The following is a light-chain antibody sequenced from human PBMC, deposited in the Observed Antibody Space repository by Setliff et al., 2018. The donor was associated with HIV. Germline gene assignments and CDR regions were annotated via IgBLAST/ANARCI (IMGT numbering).Light chain of an antibody. J-gene: IGLJ1*01. Sequence: ALTQPRSVSGSPGQSVTISCTGTSSDVGGYNYVSWYQQHPGKAPKLMIYDVTKRPSGVPDRFSGSKSGNTASLTISGLQAEDEADYYCCSYAGSYTYVFGTGTKVTV. CDR2: DVT. CDR1: SSDVGGYNY. CDR3: CSYAGSYTYV. V-gene: IGLV2-11*01.